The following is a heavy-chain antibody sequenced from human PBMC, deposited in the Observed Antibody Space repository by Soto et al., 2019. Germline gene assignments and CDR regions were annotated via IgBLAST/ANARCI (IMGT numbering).Heavy chain of an antibody. Sequence: QVQLQESGPGLVKPSQTLSLTCTVSGGSISSGDYYWSWIRQPPGKGLEWIGYIYYSGSTHYNPSLKNRVTISVDTSKNQFSLKLSSVTAADTAVYYCARQDDSSGYYSNWFDPWGQGTLVTVSS. D-gene: IGHD3-22*01. V-gene: IGHV4-30-4*01. CDR2: IYYSGST. CDR1: GGSISSGDYY. J-gene: IGHJ5*02. CDR3: ARQDDSSGYYSNWFDP.